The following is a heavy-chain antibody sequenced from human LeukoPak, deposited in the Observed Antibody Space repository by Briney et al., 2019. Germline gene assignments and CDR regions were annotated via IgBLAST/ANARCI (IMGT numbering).Heavy chain of an antibody. Sequence: ASVTVSCKASGYTFTGYYMHWVRQAPGQGLEWMGWINPNSGGTNYAQKFQGRVTMTRDTSISTAYMELSRLRSDDTAVYYCARALNDGSSSWVWFDPWGQGTLVTVSS. CDR2: INPNSGGT. J-gene: IGHJ5*02. CDR3: ARALNDGSSSWVWFDP. D-gene: IGHD6-13*01. CDR1: GYTFTGYY. V-gene: IGHV1-2*02.